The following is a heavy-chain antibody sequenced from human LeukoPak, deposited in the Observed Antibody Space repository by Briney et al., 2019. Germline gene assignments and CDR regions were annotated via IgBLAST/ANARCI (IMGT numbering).Heavy chain of an antibody. J-gene: IGHJ4*02. CDR3: ARGAPGY. CDR2: ITHRGST. CDR1: GGSFSDYI. V-gene: IGHV4-34*01. Sequence: PSETLSLTCAVYGGSFSDYIWTWIPQTPGKGLEWIGDITHRGSTNYNPSLKSRVTISVDTSKNQFSLKLTSVTAADTAVYYCARGAPGYWGQGTLVTVSS.